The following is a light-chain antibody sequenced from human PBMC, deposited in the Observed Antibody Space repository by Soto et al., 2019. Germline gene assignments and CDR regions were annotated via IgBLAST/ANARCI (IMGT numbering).Light chain of an antibody. CDR1: NIGSKR. CDR3: QVWDSSGDWI. CDR2: NDN. J-gene: IGLJ2*01. Sequence: SYALTQSSSVSVAPGQTARITCGGNNIGSKRVHWYQHKPGQAPVLVVYNDNVRPSGIPERFSGSNSGNTATLIIIRVEAGDEADYYCQVWDSSGDWIFGGGTKVTVL. V-gene: IGLV3-21*02.